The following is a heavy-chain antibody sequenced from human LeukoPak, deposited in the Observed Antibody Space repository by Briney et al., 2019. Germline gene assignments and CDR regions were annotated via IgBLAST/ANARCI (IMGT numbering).Heavy chain of an antibody. D-gene: IGHD3-22*01. J-gene: IGHJ4*02. CDR3: ARFYYDSGGYYPGSFDY. Sequence: GGSLRLSCAASGFTFSSYAMTWVRQAPGKGLVWVSAISGSGGATYYADSVKGRFTISRDNSKNTLYLQMNSLRAEDTAVYYCARFYYDSGGYYPGSFDYWGQGTLVTVSS. CDR1: GFTFSSYA. V-gene: IGHV3-23*01. CDR2: ISGSGGAT.